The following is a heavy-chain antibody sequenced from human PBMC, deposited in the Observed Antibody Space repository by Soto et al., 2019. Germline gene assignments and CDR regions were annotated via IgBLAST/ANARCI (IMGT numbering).Heavy chain of an antibody. CDR1: GFTFSSYW. V-gene: IGHV3-7*03. D-gene: IGHD1-26*01. CDR3: AREVSGSYFVYYGMDV. J-gene: IGHJ6*02. Sequence: EGSLRLSCAASGFTFSSYWMSWVRQAPGKGLEWVANIKQDGSEKYYVDSVKGRFTISRDNAKNSLYLQMNSLRAEDTAVYYCAREVSGSYFVYYGMDVWGQGTTVTVSS. CDR2: IKQDGSEK.